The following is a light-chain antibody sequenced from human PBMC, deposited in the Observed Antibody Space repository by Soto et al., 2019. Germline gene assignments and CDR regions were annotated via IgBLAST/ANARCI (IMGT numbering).Light chain of an antibody. CDR1: SGPVTSGHY. CDR2: DTR. J-gene: IGLJ1*01. Sequence: QAVVTQEPSLTVSPGGTVTLTCGSSSGPVTSGHYPYWFQQKPGQAPRTLVYDTRNKHSWTPARFSGSLLGGKAALTLSGARPEDEADYYCCSYEGSFIHVFESGTKLTVL. CDR3: CSYEGSFIHV. V-gene: IGLV7-46*01.